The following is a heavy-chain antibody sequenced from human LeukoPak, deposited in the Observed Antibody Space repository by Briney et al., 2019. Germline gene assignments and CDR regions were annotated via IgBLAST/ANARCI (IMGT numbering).Heavy chain of an antibody. D-gene: IGHD5-12*01. Sequence: GASVKVSCKASGYTFTSYDSNWVGQATGQGREWMGWMNPNSGNTGYVQKFEGRVTITRNTSISTAYMELSSLRSEDTAGYYCARGLYGGYVGYYFDYWGQGTLVTVSS. V-gene: IGHV1-8*03. J-gene: IGHJ4*02. CDR3: ARGLYGGYVGYYFDY. CDR2: MNPNSGNT. CDR1: GYTFTSYD.